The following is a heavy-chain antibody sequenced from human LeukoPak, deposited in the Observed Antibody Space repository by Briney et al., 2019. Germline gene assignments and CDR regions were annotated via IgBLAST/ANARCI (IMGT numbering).Heavy chain of an antibody. CDR1: GFTSSDYY. J-gene: IGHJ4*02. D-gene: IGHD3-16*02. CDR3: ARGPYDYVWGSYRSGGTYFDY. Sequence: GGSLRLSCAASGFTSSDYYMSWIRQAPGKGLEWVSYISSSSSYTNYADSVKGRFTISRDNAKNSLYLQMNSLRAEDTAVYYCARGPYDYVWGSYRSGGTYFDYWGQGTLVTVSS. V-gene: IGHV3-11*06. CDR2: ISSSSSYT.